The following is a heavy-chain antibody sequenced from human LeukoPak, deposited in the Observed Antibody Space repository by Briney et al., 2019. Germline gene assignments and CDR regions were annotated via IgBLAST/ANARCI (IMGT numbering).Heavy chain of an antibody. CDR3: ARDKSRTMVRSFDQAEYYYYYSMDV. CDR2: INPNSGGT. D-gene: IGHD3-10*01. Sequence: GASVKVSCKASGYTFTGYYMHWVRQAPGQGLEWMGWINPNSGGTNYAQKFQGRVTMTRDTSISTAYMELSSLRSEDTAVYYCARDKSRTMVRSFDQAEYYYYYSMDVWGQGTTVTVSS. CDR1: GYTFTGYY. J-gene: IGHJ6*02. V-gene: IGHV1-2*02.